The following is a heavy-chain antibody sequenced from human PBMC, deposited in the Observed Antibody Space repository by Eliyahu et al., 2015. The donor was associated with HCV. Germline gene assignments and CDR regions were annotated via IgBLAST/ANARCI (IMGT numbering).Heavy chain of an antibody. J-gene: IGHJ5*02. V-gene: IGHV4-59*01. Sequence: QVQLQESGPGLVKPSETLSLTCTVSGGSITTYYWSWIRQPPGKGLEWIGYIHYSGSTNYNPSLKSRVTISVDRXKNQFSLNLTSVTAADTAVYYCASGGGGIAVAGTGGWFDPWGQGTLVTVSS. D-gene: IGHD6-19*01. CDR3: ASGGGGIAVAGTGGWFDP. CDR2: IHYSGST. CDR1: GGSITTYY.